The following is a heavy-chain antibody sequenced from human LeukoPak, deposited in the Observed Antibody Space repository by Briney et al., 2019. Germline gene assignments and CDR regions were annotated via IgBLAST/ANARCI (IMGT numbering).Heavy chain of an antibody. CDR1: GGPISSSSYY. J-gene: IGHJ5*02. Sequence: SETLSLTCTVSGGPISSSSYYWGWIRQPPGKGLEWIGSIYYSGSTYYNPSLKSRVTISVDTSKNQFSLKLSSVTAADTAVCYCARHKRRDSSRGGWFDPWGQGTLVTVSS. CDR3: ARHKRRDSSRGGWFDP. D-gene: IGHD6-13*01. CDR2: IYYSGST. V-gene: IGHV4-39*01.